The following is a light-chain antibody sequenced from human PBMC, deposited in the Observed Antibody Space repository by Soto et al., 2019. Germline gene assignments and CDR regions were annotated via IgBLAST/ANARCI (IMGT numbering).Light chain of an antibody. CDR2: AAS. V-gene: IGKV1-9*01. CDR1: QGITST. J-gene: IGKJ2*01. Sequence: IQLTQSPSSLSASVGDRVTITCRVSQGITSTLAWYQQRPGRAPKLLVYAASNLQSGVPSRFSGSGYGTDFTLTISNLQPEDFATYYCQQLNSNPPYTFGQGTKLEVK. CDR3: QQLNSNPPYT.